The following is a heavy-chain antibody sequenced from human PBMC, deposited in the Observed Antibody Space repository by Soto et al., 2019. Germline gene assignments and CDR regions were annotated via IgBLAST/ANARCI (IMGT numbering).Heavy chain of an antibody. D-gene: IGHD3-16*01. CDR2: ISYDGSNK. J-gene: IGHJ4*02. Sequence: QVQLVESGGGVVQPGRSLRLSCAASGFTFSSYAMHWVRQAPGKGLEWVAVISYDGSNKYYADSVKGRFTISRDNSKNTLYLQMNSLRAEDTAVYYCARERLRLGELFRSVFDYWGQGTLVTVSS. CDR3: ARERLRLGELFRSVFDY. V-gene: IGHV3-30-3*01. CDR1: GFTFSSYA.